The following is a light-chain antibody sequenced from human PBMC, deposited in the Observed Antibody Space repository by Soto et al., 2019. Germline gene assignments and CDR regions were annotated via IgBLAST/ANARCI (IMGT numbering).Light chain of an antibody. CDR1: QSVSSK. J-gene: IGKJ4*01. CDR3: QQYNNWPLT. Sequence: EIVMTQSPATLSVSLGERATLSCRASQSVSSKTAWYQQKPGQAPRLLIYGASTRATAIPARFSGSGSGTEFTLTISSLQSEDFAVYYCQQYNNWPLTFGGGTKVEIK. CDR2: GAS. V-gene: IGKV3-15*01.